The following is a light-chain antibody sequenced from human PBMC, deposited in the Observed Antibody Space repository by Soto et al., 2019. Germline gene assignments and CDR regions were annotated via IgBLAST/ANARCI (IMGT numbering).Light chain of an antibody. CDR2: NNH. J-gene: IGLJ2*01. Sequence: QSVLTQPPSVSGAPGQGVTVTRTGSSSNIGAGHHVHCYQQLPGTAPNVLIYNNHNRPSVVPDRFSGSKSGTSASLAISGRQAEDEAEYYSQSYDTSLRDVLFGGGSKLTVL. CDR3: QSYDTSLRDVL. CDR1: SSNIGAGHH. V-gene: IGLV1-40*01.